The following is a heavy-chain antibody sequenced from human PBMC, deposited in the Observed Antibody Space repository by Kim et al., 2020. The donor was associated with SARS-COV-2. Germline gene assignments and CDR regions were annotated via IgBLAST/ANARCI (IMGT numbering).Heavy chain of an antibody. J-gene: IGHJ5*02. CDR1: GFTFSNAW. Sequence: GGSLRLSCAASGFTFSNAWMSWVRQAPGKGLEWVGRIKSKTDGGTTDYAAPVKGRFTISRDDSKNTLYLQMNSLKTEDTAVYYCTTLPYFDWLGGGDPWGQGTLVTVSS. V-gene: IGHV3-15*01. D-gene: IGHD3-9*01. CDR3: TTLPYFDWLGGGDP. CDR2: IKSKTDGGTT.